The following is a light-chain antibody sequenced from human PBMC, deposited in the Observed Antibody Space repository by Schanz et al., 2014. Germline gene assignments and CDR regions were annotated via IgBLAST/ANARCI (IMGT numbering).Light chain of an antibody. J-gene: IGKJ1*01. CDR2: DAS. V-gene: IGKV1-5*01. Sequence: DIQMTQSPSTLSASVGDRVTITCRASETIYRWLAWYQQKPGKAPKLLIHDASTLESGVPSRFSGSGSGTEFTLTISSLQPDDFATYYCQQYSSFWTFGQGTKVEIK. CDR1: ETIYRW. CDR3: QQYSSFWT.